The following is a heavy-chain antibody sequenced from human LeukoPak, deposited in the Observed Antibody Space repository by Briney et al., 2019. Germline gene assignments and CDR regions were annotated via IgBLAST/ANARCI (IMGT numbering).Heavy chain of an antibody. V-gene: IGHV1-8*03. CDR1: GYTFTSYD. Sequence: ASVKVSCKASGYTFTSYDINWVRQATGQGLEWMGWMNPNSGNTGYAQKFQGRVTITRNTSISTAYMELSSLRAEDTAVYYCATVSHLVNGDPLRRSSDFDYWGQGTLVTVSS. CDR2: MNPNSGNT. CDR3: ATVSHLVNGDPLRRSSDFDY. D-gene: IGHD4-17*01. J-gene: IGHJ4*02.